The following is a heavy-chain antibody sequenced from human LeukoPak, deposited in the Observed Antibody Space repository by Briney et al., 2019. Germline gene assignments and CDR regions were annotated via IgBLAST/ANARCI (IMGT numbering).Heavy chain of an antibody. Sequence: GGSLRLSCAASGFTFSSYAMHWVRQAPGKGLEWVAVISYDGSNKYYADSVKGRFTISRDNSKNTLYLHMNSLRAEDTAVYYCARDTPPYDILTGYLVGWGQGTLVTVSS. D-gene: IGHD3-9*01. CDR1: GFTFSSYA. CDR2: ISYDGSNK. CDR3: ARDTPPYDILTGYLVG. V-gene: IGHV3-30-3*01. J-gene: IGHJ4*02.